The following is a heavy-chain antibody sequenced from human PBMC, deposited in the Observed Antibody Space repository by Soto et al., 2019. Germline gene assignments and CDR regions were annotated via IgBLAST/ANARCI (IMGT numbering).Heavy chain of an antibody. V-gene: IGHV3-33*01. Sequence: QVQLVESGGGVVQPGRSLRLSCAASXFSFNNYGMHWVRQAPGKGLEWVAVLWSNGINKNYADSVKGRYTISRDNSKNTLYLQMNSLRAEDTAXYYCARDQTSWTPGEWGQGTLVTVSS. CDR2: LWSNGINK. D-gene: IGHD2-15*01. CDR1: XFSFNNYG. CDR3: ARDQTSWTPGE. J-gene: IGHJ4*02.